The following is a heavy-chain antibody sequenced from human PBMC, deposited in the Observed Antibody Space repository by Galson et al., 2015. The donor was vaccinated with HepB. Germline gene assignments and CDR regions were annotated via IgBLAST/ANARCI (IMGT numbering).Heavy chain of an antibody. V-gene: IGHV1-2*02. CDR1: GYTFTGYY. Sequence: SVKVSCKASGYTFTGYYMHWVRQAPGQGLEWMGWINPNSGGTNYAQKFQGRVTMTRDTSISTAYMELSRLRSDDTAVYYCARDLNIAAPFQFDYWGQGTLVTVSS. J-gene: IGHJ4*02. D-gene: IGHD6-6*01. CDR2: INPNSGGT. CDR3: ARDLNIAAPFQFDY.